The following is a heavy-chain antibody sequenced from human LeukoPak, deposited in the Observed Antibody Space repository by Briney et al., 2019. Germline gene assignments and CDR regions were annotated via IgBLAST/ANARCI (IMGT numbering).Heavy chain of an antibody. CDR3: ARDLEHCDSTSCHNWFDP. J-gene: IGHJ5*02. CDR1: GGSISTYH. D-gene: IGHD2-2*01. CDR2: IYTSGST. V-gene: IGHV4-4*07. Sequence: PSETLSLTCTVPGGSISTYHWSWIRQPAGKGLEWIGRIYTSGSTSYSPSLKSRVSISVHKSKSQFSLKLSSVTAADTAVYYCARDLEHCDSTSCHNWFDPWGQGTLVTVSS.